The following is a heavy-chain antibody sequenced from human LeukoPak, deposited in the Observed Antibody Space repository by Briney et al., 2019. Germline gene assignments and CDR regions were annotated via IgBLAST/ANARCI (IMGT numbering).Heavy chain of an antibody. D-gene: IGHD6-19*01. CDR3: ARLAHSSGWYFDY. V-gene: IGHV4-39*01. Sequence: PSETLSLTCTVSGGSISSSSYYWGWIRQPPGKGLEWIGSIYYSGNTYYNPSLKRRVTISVDTSKNQFSLKLSSVTAADTAVYYCARLAHSSGWYFDYWGQGTLVTVSS. J-gene: IGHJ4*02. CDR1: GGSISSSSYY. CDR2: IYYSGNT.